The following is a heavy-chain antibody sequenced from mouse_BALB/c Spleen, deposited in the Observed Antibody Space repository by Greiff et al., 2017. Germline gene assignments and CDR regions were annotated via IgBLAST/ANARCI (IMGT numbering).Heavy chain of an antibody. CDR1: GFNIKDTY. CDR3: ARSGPLTGSFDY. J-gene: IGHJ2*01. V-gene: IGHV14-3*02. D-gene: IGHD4-1*01. Sequence: VQLQQSGAELVKPGASVKLSCTASGFNIKDTYMHWVKQRPEQGLEWIGRIDPANGNTKYDPKFQGKATITADTSSNTAYLQLSSLTSEDTAVYYCARSGPLTGSFDYWGQGTTLTVSS. CDR2: IDPANGNT.